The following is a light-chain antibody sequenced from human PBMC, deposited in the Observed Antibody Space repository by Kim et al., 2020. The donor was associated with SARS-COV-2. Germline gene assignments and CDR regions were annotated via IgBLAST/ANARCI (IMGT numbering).Light chain of an antibody. V-gene: IGKV3-20*01. Sequence: ENVLTQSPGTLSLSPGERATLSCRASQSVSSNFLAWYQQKAGQAPRLLIYSASSRATGIPDRFSGSGSGTDFTLTISTLEPEDFAVYYCQQYNTSPQTFGQGTKVDIK. CDR2: SAS. CDR1: QSVSSNF. CDR3: QQYNTSPQT. J-gene: IGKJ1*01.